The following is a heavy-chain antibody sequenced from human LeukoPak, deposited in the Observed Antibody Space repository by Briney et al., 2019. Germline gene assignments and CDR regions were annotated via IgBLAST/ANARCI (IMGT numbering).Heavy chain of an antibody. Sequence: GASVKVSCKASGYTFTSYGISWVRQAPGQGLEWMGWISAYNGNTNYAQKLQGRVTMTTDTSTSTAYMELRSLRSDDTAVYYCAGGYSSACYDPVPAFDIWGQGTMVTVSS. V-gene: IGHV1-18*01. D-gene: IGHD6-19*01. CDR1: GYTFTSYG. CDR2: ISAYNGNT. CDR3: AGGYSSACYDPVPAFDI. J-gene: IGHJ3*02.